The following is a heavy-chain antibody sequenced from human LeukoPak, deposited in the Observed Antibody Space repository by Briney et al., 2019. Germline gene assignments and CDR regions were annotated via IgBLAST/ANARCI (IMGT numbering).Heavy chain of an antibody. CDR1: NYFISGGHF. CDR3: ARKSGYSSGWTWFDP. J-gene: IGHJ5*02. D-gene: IGHD6-19*01. V-gene: IGHV4-38-2*01. CDR2: IYHSGST. Sequence: PSETLSLTCAVSNYFISGGHFWSWIRQPPGKVLEWIGTIYHSGSTYYNPSLKSRVTMSVDTSKNQFFLKLDSVTAVDTAVYYCARKSGYSSGWTWFDPWGQGTLVTVSS.